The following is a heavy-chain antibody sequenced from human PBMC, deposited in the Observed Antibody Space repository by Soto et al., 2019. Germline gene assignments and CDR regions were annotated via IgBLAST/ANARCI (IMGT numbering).Heavy chain of an antibody. D-gene: IGHD5-18*01. CDR2: ISGSGGST. CDR1: GFTFSSYA. CDR3: AKNQALWIQLWSTHQYYLDY. Sequence: PGGSLRLSCAASGFTFSSYAMSWVRQAPGKGLEWVSAISGSGGSTYYADSVKGRFTISRDNSKNTLYLQMNSLRAEDTAVYYCAKNQALWIQLWSTHQYYLDYWGQGTLVTVSS. V-gene: IGHV3-23*01. J-gene: IGHJ4*02.